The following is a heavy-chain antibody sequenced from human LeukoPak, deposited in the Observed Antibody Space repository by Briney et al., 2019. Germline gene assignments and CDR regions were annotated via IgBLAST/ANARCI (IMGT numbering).Heavy chain of an antibody. CDR2: ITGSGDTT. Sequence: GSLRLSCAASGFTFSNYAMSWVRQAPGKGLEWVSAITGSGDTTYYADSVKGRFAISRDNSKHTVYLQMNSLRAEDTAVYYCANRRYTGTSCYLDYWGQGTLVTVSS. J-gene: IGHJ4*02. CDR3: ANRRYTGTSCYLDY. V-gene: IGHV3-23*01. D-gene: IGHD2-2*01. CDR1: GFTFSNYA.